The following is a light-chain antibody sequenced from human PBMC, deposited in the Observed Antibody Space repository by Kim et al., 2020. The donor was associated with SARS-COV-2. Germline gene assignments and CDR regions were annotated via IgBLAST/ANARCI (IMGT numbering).Light chain of an antibody. CDR3: QQYGSSPVST. V-gene: IGKV3-20*01. CDR1: QSVSSSY. Sequence: EIVLTQSPGTLSLSPGERATLSCRASQSVSSSYLAWYQQKPGQAPRLLIYGASSRATGIPDRFSGSGSGTDLTLTISRLAPEDFAVYYCQQYGSSPVSTFGVGPRLPIK. CDR2: GAS. J-gene: IGKJ4*01.